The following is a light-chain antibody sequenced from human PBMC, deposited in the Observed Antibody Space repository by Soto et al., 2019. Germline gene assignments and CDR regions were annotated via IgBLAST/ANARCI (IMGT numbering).Light chain of an antibody. CDR1: SGFVGSFSL. J-gene: IGLJ1*01. CDR3: CLYIGATTYV. V-gene: IGLV2-23*01. Sequence: QPALAQPASVSGSPGQSITISCTGTSGFVGSFSLVSWYQQHQGKAPKVMISEGHRRPSGVPDRFSGSTSVNSASPTISGLQHEEEADPYCCLYIGATTYVFGTGTKVTV. CDR2: EGH.